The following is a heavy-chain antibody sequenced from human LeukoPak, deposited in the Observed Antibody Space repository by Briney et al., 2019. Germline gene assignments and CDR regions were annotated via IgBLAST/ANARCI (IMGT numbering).Heavy chain of an antibody. Sequence: SETLSLTCAVYGGSFSGYYWSWIRQPPGKGLEWIGEINHSGSTNYNPTPKSRVTISVDTSKNQFSLKLSSVTAADTAVYYCARRLDYGDSYYDAFDIWGQGTMVTVSS. CDR3: ARRLDYGDSYYDAFDI. CDR2: INHSGST. V-gene: IGHV4-34*01. J-gene: IGHJ3*02. D-gene: IGHD4-17*01. CDR1: GGSFSGYY.